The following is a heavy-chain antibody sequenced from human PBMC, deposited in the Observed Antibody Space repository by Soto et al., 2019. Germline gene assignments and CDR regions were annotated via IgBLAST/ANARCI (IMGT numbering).Heavy chain of an antibody. CDR3: ARQASYWHGGGGWIDP. D-gene: IGHD2-8*02. CDR2: IGTQHDT. Sequence: EVQLVESGGGLVQPGGSLRLSCAASGFTFSAYDMHWVRQATGKGLEWVSAIGTQHDTYYPESVKGRFTISRENAKNSLYLQMNSLRAGDRAVYYCARQASYWHGGGGWIDPWGQGTLVTVSS. V-gene: IGHV3-13*01. J-gene: IGHJ5*02. CDR1: GFTFSAYD.